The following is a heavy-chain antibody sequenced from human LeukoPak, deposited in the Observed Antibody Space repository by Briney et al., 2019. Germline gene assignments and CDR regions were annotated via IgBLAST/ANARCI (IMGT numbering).Heavy chain of an antibody. CDR2: ISPYNGNT. CDR1: GYTFTSYG. J-gene: IGHJ4*02. V-gene: IGHV1-18*04. D-gene: IGHD2-2*01. CDR3: ARRDHCSSTSCYYY. Sequence: GSLKVSCTDSGYTFTSYGISWVRQGPRQGLEWMGWISPYNGNTNYAQKLQGRVTMTTDTSTSTAYMELRSLRSDDTAVYYCARRDHCSSTSCYYYWGQGTLDTVSS.